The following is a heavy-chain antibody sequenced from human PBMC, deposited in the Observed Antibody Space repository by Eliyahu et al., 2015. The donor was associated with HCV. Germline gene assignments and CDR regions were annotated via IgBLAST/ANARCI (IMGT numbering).Heavy chain of an antibody. J-gene: IGHJ4*02. CDR1: GFSLSXARXG. Sequence: QVTLKESGPVLVKPTETLTLTCTVXGFSLSXARXGXSWIRQPPGKALEWLAHIFSNDEKSYSTSLKSRLTISKDTSKSQVVLTMTNMYPVDTATYYCARIKVTYYYDSSGYYHFDYWGQGTLVTVSS. D-gene: IGHD3-22*01. CDR2: IFSNDEK. CDR3: ARIKVTYYYDSSGYYHFDY. V-gene: IGHV2-26*01.